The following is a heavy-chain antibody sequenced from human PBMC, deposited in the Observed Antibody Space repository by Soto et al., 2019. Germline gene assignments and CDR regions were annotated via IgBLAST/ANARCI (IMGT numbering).Heavy chain of an antibody. CDR1: GGSISSSSYY. V-gene: IGHV4-39*01. CDR3: ARWGRDYYYGMDV. CDR2: IYYSGST. J-gene: IGHJ6*02. D-gene: IGHD3-16*01. Sequence: SETLSLTCTVSGGSISSSSYYWGWIRQPQGKRLERIGSIYYSGSTYYNPSLKSRVTISVDTSKNQFSLKLSSVTAADTAVYYCARWGRDYYYGMDVWGQGTTVTVSS.